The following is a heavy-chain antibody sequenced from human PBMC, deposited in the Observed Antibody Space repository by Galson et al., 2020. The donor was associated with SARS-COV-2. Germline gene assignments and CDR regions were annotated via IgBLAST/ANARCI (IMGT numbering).Heavy chain of an antibody. D-gene: IGHD2-15*01. CDR2: ISYDGSNK. CDR3: AKGGTVVVAAISDY. V-gene: IGHV3-30*18. Sequence: GESLKISCAASGFTFSSYGMHWVRQAPGKGLEWVAVISYDGSNKYYADSVKGRFTISRDNSKNTLYLQMNSLRAEDTAVYYCAKGGTVVVAAISDYWGQGTVVTVSS. J-gene: IGHJ4*02. CDR1: GFTFSSYG.